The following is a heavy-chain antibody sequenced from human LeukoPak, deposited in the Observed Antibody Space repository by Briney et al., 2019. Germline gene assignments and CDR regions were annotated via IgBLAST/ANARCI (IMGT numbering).Heavy chain of an antibody. V-gene: IGHV3-53*01. D-gene: IGHD2-2*03. CDR3: ARVGNCSSTRCPPLDY. CDR2: IYSDGST. CDR1: GFSVSSNY. Sequence: GGSLRLSCAATGFSVSSNYMGWVRQAPEKGLEWVSVIYSDGSTFYADSVKGRFTISRDNSKNTLYLQVNSLRAEDTGVYYCARVGNCSSTRCPPLDYWGQGTLVTVSS. J-gene: IGHJ4*02.